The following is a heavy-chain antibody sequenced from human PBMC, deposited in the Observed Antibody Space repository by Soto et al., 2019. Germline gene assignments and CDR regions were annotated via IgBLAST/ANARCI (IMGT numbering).Heavy chain of an antibody. Sequence: QVQLVQSGAEVKKPGSSVKVSCKAFGGSFSTHVINWVRQAPGQGLEWVGLIIPVFGTTDYAQHFQGRVTITADESTRTAFLEVSSLRSEDTAVYYCASGVREYSTSPPHFWGQGTLVSVSS. CDR2: IIPVFGTT. J-gene: IGHJ4*02. CDR3: ASGVREYSTSPPHF. CDR1: GGSFSTHV. V-gene: IGHV1-69*01. D-gene: IGHD4-4*01.